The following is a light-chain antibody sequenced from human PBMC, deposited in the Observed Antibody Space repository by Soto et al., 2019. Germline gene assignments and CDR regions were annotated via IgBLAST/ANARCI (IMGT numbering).Light chain of an antibody. J-gene: IGKJ1*01. Sequence: IVLTQSPATLSLSPGERATLFCRASQSVSSYLAWYQQKPGQAPRLLIYDASNRATGIPARFSGSGSGTDFTLTISSLQPEDFAVDDCQHRSNWPTFGQGTKVDIK. CDR1: QSVSSY. CDR2: DAS. CDR3: QHRSNWPT. V-gene: IGKV3-11*01.